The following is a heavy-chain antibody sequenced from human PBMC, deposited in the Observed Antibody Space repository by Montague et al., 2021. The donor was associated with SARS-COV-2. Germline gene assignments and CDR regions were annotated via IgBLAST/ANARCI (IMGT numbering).Heavy chain of an antibody. CDR3: ARGGRGSRYHLLSGTWFDP. CDR2: FCLKKTT. J-gene: IGHJ5*02. V-gene: IGHV4-34*01. CDR1: VSWYTGSD. D-gene: IGHD2-2*01. Sequence: SETLSLTCSILVSWYTGSDWKCTRLSSSHHPISYAVFCLKKTTNYNPSLKSRVIISADTSKNQFSLKTSSVTAADTAVYYCARGGRGSRYHLLSGTWFDPGGQGNLVTVSS.